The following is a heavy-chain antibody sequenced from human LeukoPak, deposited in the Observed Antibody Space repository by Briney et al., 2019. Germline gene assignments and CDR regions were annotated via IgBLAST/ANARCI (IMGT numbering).Heavy chain of an antibody. V-gene: IGHV3-30*18. CDR2: ISYDGSNK. J-gene: IGHJ4*02. Sequence: GGSLRLSCEASGFNFSTNGMHWVRQAPGKGLEWVAVISYDGSNKYYADSVKGRFTISRDNSKNTLYLQMNSLRAEDTAVYYCAKDRGYSSSWYIDYWGQGTLVTVSS. CDR1: GFNFSTNG. D-gene: IGHD6-13*01. CDR3: AKDRGYSSSWYIDY.